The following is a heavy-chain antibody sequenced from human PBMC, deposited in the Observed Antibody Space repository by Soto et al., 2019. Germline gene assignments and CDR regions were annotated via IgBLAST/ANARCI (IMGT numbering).Heavy chain of an antibody. D-gene: IGHD3-22*01. V-gene: IGHV4-59*01. CDR1: GGAFSNDY. J-gene: IGHJ5*01. CDR2: IFHSGIT. CDR3: ARDRYFYDSRGYYRTLDS. Sequence: LSETLSLTCSISGGAFSNDYWTWIRQSPGKGREWIGYIFHSGITDYNPSVKSRVTIPIVKSRNLFSLTLTSVTAADTALYYCARDRYFYDSRGYYRTLDSWGQGTLVTVS.